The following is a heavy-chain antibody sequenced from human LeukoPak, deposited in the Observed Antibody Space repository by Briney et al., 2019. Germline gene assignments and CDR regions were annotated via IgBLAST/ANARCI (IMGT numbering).Heavy chain of an antibody. Sequence: GGSLRLSCAASGFTVSSIFMNWVRQAPGKGLEWVSIIYKNGDTYYADSLKGRFTISRDTSKNTLYLQMNSLRAEDTAVYYCAGGGAPNLADSGGPGTLVTVSS. CDR2: IYKNGDT. D-gene: IGHD4/OR15-4a*01. V-gene: IGHV3-53*01. J-gene: IGHJ5*01. CDR1: GFTVSSIF. CDR3: AGGGAPNLADS.